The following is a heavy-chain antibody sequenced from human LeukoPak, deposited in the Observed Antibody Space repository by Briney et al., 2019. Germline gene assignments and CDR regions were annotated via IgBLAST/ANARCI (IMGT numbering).Heavy chain of an antibody. V-gene: IGHV3-30-3*01. CDR2: ISYDGNNK. Sequence: ISYDGNNKFYADSVKGRFTISRDNSKNTLYLQMNSLRPEDTAVYYCARAEYTTSPRIDYWGQGTLVTVSS. CDR3: ARAEYTTSPRIDY. J-gene: IGHJ4*02. D-gene: IGHD6-6*01.